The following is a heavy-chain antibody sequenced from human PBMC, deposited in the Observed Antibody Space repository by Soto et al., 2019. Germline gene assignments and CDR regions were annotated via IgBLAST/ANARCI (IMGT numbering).Heavy chain of an antibody. V-gene: IGHV4-59*01. J-gene: IGHJ6*02. D-gene: IGHD3-22*01. CDR3: AREDYYDSSGNYYYYGMDV. CDR2: IYYSGST. Sequence: PSETLSLTCTVSGGSISSYYWSWIRQPPGKGLEWIGYIYYSGSTNYNPSLKSRVTISVDTSKNQFSLKLSSVTAADTAVYYCAREDYYDSSGNYYYYGMDVWGQGTTVTVSS. CDR1: GGSISSYY.